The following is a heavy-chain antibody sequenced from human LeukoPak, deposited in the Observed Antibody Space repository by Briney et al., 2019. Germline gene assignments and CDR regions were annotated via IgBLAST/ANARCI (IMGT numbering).Heavy chain of an antibody. D-gene: IGHD1-26*01. CDR2: IWYDGSNK. J-gene: IGHJ4*02. CDR3: ARGERVGAKFFDY. CDR1: GFTFSSYG. V-gene: IGHV3-33*01. Sequence: GRSLRLSCAASGFTFSSYGMRWVRQAPGKGLEWVAVIWYDGSNKYYADSVKGRFTISRDNSKNTLYLQMNSLRAEDTAVYYCARGERVGAKFFDYWGQGTLVTVSS.